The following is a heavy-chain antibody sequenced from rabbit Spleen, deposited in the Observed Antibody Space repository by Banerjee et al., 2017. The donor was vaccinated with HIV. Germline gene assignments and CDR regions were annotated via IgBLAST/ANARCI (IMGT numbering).Heavy chain of an antibody. J-gene: IGHJ3*01. Sequence: QEQLVESGGGLVQPEGSLTLTCKASGFSFSGSYYMCWVRQAPGKGLELIACIYTGSSPSTYYASWAKGRFIMSRTSSTKVTLQMTSLTAADTATYFCARDLPDIIGWNFGFWGQGTLVTVS. D-gene: IGHD1-1*01. V-gene: IGHV1S45*01. CDR2: IYTGSSPST. CDR1: GFSFSGSYY. CDR3: ARDLPDIIGWNFGF.